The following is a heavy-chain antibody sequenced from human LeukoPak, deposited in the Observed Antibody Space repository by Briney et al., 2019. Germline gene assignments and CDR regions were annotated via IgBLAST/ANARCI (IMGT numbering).Heavy chain of an antibody. Sequence: SETLSLTCSVTGGSISSDYWSWIRQPPGKGLEWVAYLSYSGSTNYNPSLKSRLTISVDTSKNQFSLKLTSVTAADTAVYYCARLYYYDSSDSLNFDYWGQGTLVTVSS. V-gene: IGHV4-59*01. CDR3: ARLYYYDSSDSLNFDY. CDR2: LSYSGST. D-gene: IGHD3-22*01. J-gene: IGHJ4*02. CDR1: GGSISSDY.